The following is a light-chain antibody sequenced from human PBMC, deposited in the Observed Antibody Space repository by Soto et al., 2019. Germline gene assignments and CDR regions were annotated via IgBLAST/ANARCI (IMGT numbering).Light chain of an antibody. V-gene: IGKV1-9*01. CDR3: QQLNSDPVT. Sequence: DIQLTQSPSFLSAAVGDRVTITCRASQGIGSALAWYQQRPGSAPNLLIYAASTLQSGVPSSFSGSGSGTEFTLTISSLQPEDFATYYCQQLNSDPVTFGGGTKVEIK. CDR1: QGIGSA. J-gene: IGKJ4*01. CDR2: AAS.